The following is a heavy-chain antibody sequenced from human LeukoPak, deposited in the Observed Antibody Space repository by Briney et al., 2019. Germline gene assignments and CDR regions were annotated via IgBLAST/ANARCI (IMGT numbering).Heavy chain of an antibody. CDR1: GGSFSGYF. D-gene: IGHD2-2*02. Sequence: SETLSLTCAVYGGSFSGYFWSWIRQPPGKELEWIGEINHSGSTNYNPSLKSRVSISVDTSKNQFSLKLSSVTAADTAIYYCARGSAIQPNWFDPWGQGTLVTVSS. CDR2: INHSGST. J-gene: IGHJ5*02. CDR3: ARGSAIQPNWFDP. V-gene: IGHV4-34*01.